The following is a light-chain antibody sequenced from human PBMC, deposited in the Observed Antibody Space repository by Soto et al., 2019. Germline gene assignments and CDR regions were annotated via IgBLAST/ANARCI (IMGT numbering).Light chain of an antibody. CDR1: QSVTSY. CDR3: PQRSNWPPGYT. V-gene: IGKV3-11*01. CDR2: DAS. J-gene: IGKJ2*01. Sequence: EIVLSQSPATLSSSPGQIATLSCRASQSVTSYLAWYQQKPGQAPRLLIYDASNRATGIPARFSGSGSGTDFTLTISSLEPEDFAVYYCPQRSNWPPGYTVGQGTKLEIK.